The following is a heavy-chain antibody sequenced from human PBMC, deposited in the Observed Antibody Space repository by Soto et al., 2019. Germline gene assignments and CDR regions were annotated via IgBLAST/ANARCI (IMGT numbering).Heavy chain of an antibody. CDR2: ISSSSSTI. Sequence: VGSLRLSCAASGFTFSSHSMNWVRQAPGKGLEWVSYISSSSSTIYYADSVKGRFTISRDNAKNSLYLQMNSLRDEDTAVYYCATVTPSYYYYYGMDVCGQGTTVTVSS. J-gene: IGHJ6*02. V-gene: IGHV3-48*02. CDR3: ATVTPSYYYYYGMDV. D-gene: IGHD4-4*01. CDR1: GFTFSSHS.